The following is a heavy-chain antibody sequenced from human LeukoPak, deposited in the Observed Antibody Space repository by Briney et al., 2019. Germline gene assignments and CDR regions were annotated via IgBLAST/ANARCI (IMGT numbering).Heavy chain of an antibody. CDR3: ARDLYDSSGYYLGYYFDY. Sequence: GGSLRLSCAASGFTFSSYWMSWVRQAPGKGLEWVANIKQDGSEKYYVGSVKGRFTISRDNAKNSLYLQMNSLRAEDTAVYYCARDLYDSSGYYLGYYFDYWGQGTLVTVSS. J-gene: IGHJ4*02. V-gene: IGHV3-7*01. D-gene: IGHD3-22*01. CDR2: IKQDGSEK. CDR1: GFTFSSYW.